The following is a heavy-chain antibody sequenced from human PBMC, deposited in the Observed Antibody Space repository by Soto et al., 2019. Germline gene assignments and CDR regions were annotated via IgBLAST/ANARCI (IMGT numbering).Heavy chain of an antibody. CDR2: ISAYNGNT. Sequence: ASVKVSCKASGYTFTSYGISWVRQAPGQGLEWMGWISAYNGNTNYAQKLQGRVTVTTDTSTSTAYMELRSLRSDDTAVYYCARNLEATDQFDYWGQGTLVTVSS. D-gene: IGHD1-26*01. J-gene: IGHJ4*02. CDR3: ARNLEATDQFDY. CDR1: GYTFTSYG. V-gene: IGHV1-18*01.